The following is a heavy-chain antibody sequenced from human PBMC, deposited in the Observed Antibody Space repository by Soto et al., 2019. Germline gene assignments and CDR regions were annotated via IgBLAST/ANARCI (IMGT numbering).Heavy chain of an antibody. D-gene: IGHD3-22*01. CDR1: GGSISSGGYY. J-gene: IGHJ3*02. Sequence: SETLSLTCTVSGGSISSGGYYWSWIRQHPGKGLEWIGYIYYSGSTHYNPSLKSRVTISVDTSKNQFSLRLSSVTAADTAVYYCARDQDFYDSSGHDDFEIWGQGTMVTVSS. CDR2: IYYSGST. V-gene: IGHV4-31*03. CDR3: ARDQDFYDSSGHDDFEI.